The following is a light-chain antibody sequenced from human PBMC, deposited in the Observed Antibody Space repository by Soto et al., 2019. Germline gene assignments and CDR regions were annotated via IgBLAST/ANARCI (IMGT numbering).Light chain of an antibody. CDR3: QQYNTDPWT. V-gene: IGKV1-5*01. J-gene: IGKJ1*01. CDR1: QSISSW. CDR2: DAS. Sequence: EISETQCPAKLSASVGARVHLNCRASQSISSWLAWYQQKPGKAPKLLLYDASTLQSGVPSRFSGSGSGTDFTLTICRHHPDDFATYYGQQYNTDPWTFGLGTRVDI.